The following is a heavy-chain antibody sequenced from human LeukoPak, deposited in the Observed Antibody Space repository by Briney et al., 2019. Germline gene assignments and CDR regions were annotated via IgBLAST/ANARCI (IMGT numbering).Heavy chain of an antibody. V-gene: IGHV3-64*01. CDR3: ARGVNYYDSSGYLFDS. Sequence: GGSLRLSCAASGFTFSNYAMHWVRQAPGKGLEYVSTNVSNGDSKCYANSVKGRFTIYRDNSRTTLYLQMGSLRVEDMAVYYCARGVNYYDSSGYLFDSWGQGILVTVSS. D-gene: IGHD3-22*01. J-gene: IGHJ4*02. CDR2: NVSNGDSK. CDR1: GFTFSNYA.